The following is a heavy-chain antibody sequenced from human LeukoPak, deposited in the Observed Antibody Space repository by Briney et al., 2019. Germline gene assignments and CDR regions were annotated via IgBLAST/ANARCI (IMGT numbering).Heavy chain of an antibody. CDR3: VRASSSWHFDY. CDR1: GGSITSNNW. V-gene: IGHV4-4*02. CDR2: IFHTGAT. D-gene: IGHD6-13*01. Sequence: PSGTLSLTCAVSGGSITSNNWWNWGRQPPGGGLGWIGEIFHTGATNFHPSLKSRLSMSADRSKTQFSLNLTSVTAADTAVYYCVRASSSWHFDYWGQGTLVTVSS. J-gene: IGHJ4*02.